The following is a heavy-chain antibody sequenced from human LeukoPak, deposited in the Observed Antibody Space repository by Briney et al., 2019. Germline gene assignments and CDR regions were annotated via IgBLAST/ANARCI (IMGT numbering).Heavy chain of an antibody. V-gene: IGHV4-4*07. CDR2: VHTRRPP. CDR1: AGSIGTKY. D-gene: IGHD2-21*02. CDR3: ARDLGQRGVVTDHYWYFDL. J-gene: IGHJ2*01. Sequence: THTLSLTCTVSAGSIGTKYWSSIRQPAGKGLGWIGRVHTRRPPHYNPSLRSRVTISVDNSKNQFSLDLTSVPATETAVYYCARDLGQRGVVTDHYWYFDLWGRGTLVTVSS.